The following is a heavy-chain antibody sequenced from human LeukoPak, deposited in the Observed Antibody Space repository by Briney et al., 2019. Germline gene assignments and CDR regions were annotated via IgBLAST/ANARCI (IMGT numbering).Heavy chain of an antibody. Sequence: SETLSLTCTVSGGSISSGSYYWSWIRQPAGKGLEWIGRIYTSGSTNYNPSLKSRVTISVDTSKNQFSLKLSSVTAADTAVYYCARDRAVGFDYWGQGTLVTVSS. J-gene: IGHJ4*02. V-gene: IGHV4-61*02. CDR1: GGSISSGSYY. D-gene: IGHD5-24*01. CDR2: IYTSGST. CDR3: ARDRAVGFDY.